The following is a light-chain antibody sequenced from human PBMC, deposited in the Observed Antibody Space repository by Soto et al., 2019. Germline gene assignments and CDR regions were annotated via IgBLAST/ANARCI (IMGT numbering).Light chain of an antibody. J-gene: IGKJ1*01. Sequence: EIVLTQSPGILSLSPGERATLSCRASQSVSGRYLAWYQQKPGQAPRLLIYGASSRATGIPDRFSGSGSGTDFTLTIGRLEPEDSAVYYCQQYGSSPPWTFGQGTKVEIK. V-gene: IGKV3-20*01. CDR1: QSVSGRY. CDR3: QQYGSSPPWT. CDR2: GAS.